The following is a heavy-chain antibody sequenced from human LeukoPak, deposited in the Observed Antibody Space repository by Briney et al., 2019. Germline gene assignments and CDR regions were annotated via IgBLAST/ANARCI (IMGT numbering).Heavy chain of an antibody. J-gene: IGHJ4*02. V-gene: IGHV3-43*02. CDR2: ISGDGGIT. CDR3: AKDIGGYSFAADY. Sequence: GGSLRLSCAASGFTFDDYAMHWVRQGPGKGLEWVSLISGDGGITYYADSVRGRFTISRDNSKNSLYLQMNSLRTEDTALYYCAKDIGGYSFAADYWGQGTLVTVPS. CDR1: GFTFDDYA. D-gene: IGHD5-18*01.